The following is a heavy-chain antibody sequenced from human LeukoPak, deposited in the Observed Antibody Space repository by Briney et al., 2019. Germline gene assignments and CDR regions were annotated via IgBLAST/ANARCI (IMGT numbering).Heavy chain of an antibody. CDR2: INPNSGGT. CDR3: ARDGWYYYDSSGYWGYYFDY. D-gene: IGHD3-22*01. V-gene: IGHV1-2*02. CDR1: GYTFTGYY. J-gene: IGHJ4*02. Sequence: ASVKVSCKASGYTFTGYYMHWVRQAPGQGLEWMGWINPNSGGTNYAQKFQGRVTMTRDTSISTAYMELSRLRSDDTAVYYCARDGWYYYDSSGYWGYYFDYWGQGTLVTVSS.